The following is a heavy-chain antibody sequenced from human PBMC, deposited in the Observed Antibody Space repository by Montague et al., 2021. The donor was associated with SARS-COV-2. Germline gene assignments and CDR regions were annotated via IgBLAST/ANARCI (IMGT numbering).Heavy chain of an antibody. CDR1: GFTFTTFSTYT. D-gene: IGHD6-19*01. Sequence: SLRLSCAVSGFTFTTFSTYTMHWVRQAPGKGLEWVAFISYDGGKKLYADSVKGRFTISRDNSKNTLHLQMNSLKAEDTAVYYCAREGYTSGWYPSYYFDYWGQGTPVTVSS. CDR3: AREGYTSGWYPSYYFDY. V-gene: IGHV3-30*04. J-gene: IGHJ4*02. CDR2: ISYDGGKK.